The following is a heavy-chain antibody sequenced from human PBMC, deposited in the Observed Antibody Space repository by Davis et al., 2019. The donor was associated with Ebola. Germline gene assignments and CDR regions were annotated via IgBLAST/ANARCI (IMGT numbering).Heavy chain of an antibody. J-gene: IGHJ4*02. V-gene: IGHV3-48*02. Sequence: PGGSLRLSCAASGFTFSSYSMNWVRQAPGKGLEWVSYISSSSSTIYYADSVKGRFTISRDNAKNSLYLQMNSLRDEDTAVYYCASDIVVVPAARNRGFDYWGQGTLVTVSS. CDR1: GFTFSSYS. CDR3: ASDIVVVPAARNRGFDY. CDR2: ISSSSSTI. D-gene: IGHD2-2*01.